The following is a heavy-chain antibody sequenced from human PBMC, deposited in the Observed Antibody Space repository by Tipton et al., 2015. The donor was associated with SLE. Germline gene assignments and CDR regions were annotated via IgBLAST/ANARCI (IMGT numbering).Heavy chain of an antibody. Sequence: TLSLTCAVYGGSFSGYYWSWIRQPPGKGLEWIGEINHSGSTNHNPSLKSRVTISVDTSKNQFSLKLSSVTAADTAVYYCARGGGSSWYPASFQHWGQGTLVTVSS. D-gene: IGHD6-13*01. V-gene: IGHV4-34*01. J-gene: IGHJ1*01. CDR1: GGSFSGYY. CDR2: INHSGST. CDR3: ARGGGSSWYPASFQH.